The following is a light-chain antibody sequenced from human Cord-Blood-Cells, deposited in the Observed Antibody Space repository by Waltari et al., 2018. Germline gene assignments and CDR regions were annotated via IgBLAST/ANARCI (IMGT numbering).Light chain of an antibody. J-gene: IGLJ2*01. CDR1: ISDVGGYNY. V-gene: IGLV2-14*01. Sequence: QSPLTQPASVSGSPGQSITIPCTGTISDVGGYNYVSCYQQHPGKAPKLMIYDVSNRPSGVSNRFSGSKSGNTASLTISGLQAEDEADYYCSSYTSSSTVVFGGGTKLTVL. CDR3: SSYTSSSTVV. CDR2: DVS.